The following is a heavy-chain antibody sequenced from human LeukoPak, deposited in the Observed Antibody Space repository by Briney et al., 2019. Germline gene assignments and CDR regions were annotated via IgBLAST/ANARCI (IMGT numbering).Heavy chain of an antibody. CDR1: GFTFSGSA. V-gene: IGHV3-73*01. Sequence: GGSLRLSCAASGFTFSGSAMHWVRQASGKGLEWVGRIRSKSKNYATAYAASLKGRFIISRDDSKNTAYLLMTSLKIEDTAMYYCTRRRNYYDTSAYDSWGQGTLVTVSS. CDR2: IRSKSKNYAT. J-gene: IGHJ4*02. D-gene: IGHD3-22*01. CDR3: TRRRNYYDTSAYDS.